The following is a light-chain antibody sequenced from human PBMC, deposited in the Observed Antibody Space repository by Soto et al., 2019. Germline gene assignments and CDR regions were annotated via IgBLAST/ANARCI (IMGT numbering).Light chain of an antibody. CDR3: QQYNSYQFT. CDR2: DAS. Sequence: IQMTQSPSTLSASVGDRVTITCRASQSISSWLAWYQQKPGKAPKLLIYDASSLESGVPSRFSGSGSGTEFTLTISSLQPDDFATYYCQQYNSYQFTFGPGTKVDIK. J-gene: IGKJ3*01. V-gene: IGKV1-5*01. CDR1: QSISSW.